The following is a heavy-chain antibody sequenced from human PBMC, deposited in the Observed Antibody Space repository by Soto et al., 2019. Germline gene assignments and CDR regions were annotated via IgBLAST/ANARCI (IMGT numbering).Heavy chain of an antibody. CDR1: GYTFTGHY. CDR3: GRVGSGQKVVFS. V-gene: IGHV1-2*02. J-gene: IGHJ5*02. CDR2: IGPETGAT. Sequence: ASVKVSCKASGYTFTGHYIHWVRQAPEQGPEWMGEIGPETGATRYAQKFRGRVTMTRDMSITTVYMELNNLSPDDTAVYYCGRVGSGQKVVFSCAQGSTVTVSS. D-gene: IGHD5-12*01.